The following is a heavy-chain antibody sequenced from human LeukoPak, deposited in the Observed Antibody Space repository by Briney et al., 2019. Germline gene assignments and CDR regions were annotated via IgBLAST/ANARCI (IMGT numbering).Heavy chain of an antibody. V-gene: IGHV4-34*01. Sequence: PSETLSLTCAVYGGSFSGYYWSWIRQPPGKGLEWIGEINHSGSTNYNPSLKSRVTISVDTSKNQFSLKLSSVTAADTAVYYCASSHGYSFSARGVFDYWGQGTLVTVSS. CDR2: INHSGST. J-gene: IGHJ4*02. CDR3: ASSHGYSFSARGVFDY. D-gene: IGHD5-18*01. CDR1: GGSFSGYY.